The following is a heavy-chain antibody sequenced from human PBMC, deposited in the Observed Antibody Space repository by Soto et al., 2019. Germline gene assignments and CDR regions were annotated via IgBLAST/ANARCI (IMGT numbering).Heavy chain of an antibody. CDR3: ARDWLVAAGKGTFDY. J-gene: IGHJ4*02. Sequence: QVQLVQSGAEVKKPGASVKVSCKASGYTFSSYGISWVRQAPGQGLEWMGWISAYSGNTNYAQNLQGRVTMTTDTSTSTAYVELRSLRSDDTALYYCARDWLVAAGKGTFDYWGQGTLVTVSS. CDR1: GYTFSSYG. D-gene: IGHD6-13*01. CDR2: ISAYSGNT. V-gene: IGHV1-18*04.